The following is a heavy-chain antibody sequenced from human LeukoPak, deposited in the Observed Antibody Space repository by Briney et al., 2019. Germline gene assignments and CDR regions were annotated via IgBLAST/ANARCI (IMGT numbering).Heavy chain of an antibody. D-gene: IGHD2-2*01. V-gene: IGHV1-46*01. Sequence: ASVKVSCKASGYTFTSYYMHWVRQAPGQGLEWMGIINPSGGSTSYAQKFRGRVTMTRDTSTSTAYMELSSLRSEDTAVYYCASWGYCSSTSCAYYYYYYMDVWGKGTTVTVSS. CDR1: GYTFTSYY. J-gene: IGHJ6*03. CDR3: ASWGYCSSTSCAYYYYYYMDV. CDR2: INPSGGST.